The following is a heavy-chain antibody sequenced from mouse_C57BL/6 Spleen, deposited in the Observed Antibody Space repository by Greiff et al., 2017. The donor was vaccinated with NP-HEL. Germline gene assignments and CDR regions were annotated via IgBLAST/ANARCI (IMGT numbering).Heavy chain of an antibody. CDR3: ARSDHPSTTPGYFDV. Sequence: QVQLQQPGAELVRPGASVKLSCKASGYTFTSYWMHWVKQRPGQGLEWIGVIDPSDSYTNYNQKFKGKATLTVDTSSSTAYMQLRSLTSEDSAVYYCARSDHPSTTPGYFDVWGTGTTVTVSS. CDR1: GYTFTSYW. J-gene: IGHJ1*03. D-gene: IGHD1-1*01. CDR2: IDPSDSYT. V-gene: IGHV1-59*01.